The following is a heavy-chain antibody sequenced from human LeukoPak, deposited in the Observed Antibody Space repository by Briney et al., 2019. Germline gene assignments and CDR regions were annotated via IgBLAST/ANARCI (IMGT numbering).Heavy chain of an antibody. CDR1: GYTFTGYY. Sequence: ASVKVSCKASGYTFTGYYMHWLRQAPGQGLEWMGWINPNSGGTNYAQKFQGRVTMTRDTSISTAYMELSRLRSDDTAVYYCARGYSSSWVLDAFDIWGQGTMVTVSS. J-gene: IGHJ3*02. D-gene: IGHD6-13*01. CDR3: ARGYSSSWVLDAFDI. V-gene: IGHV1-2*02. CDR2: INPNSGGT.